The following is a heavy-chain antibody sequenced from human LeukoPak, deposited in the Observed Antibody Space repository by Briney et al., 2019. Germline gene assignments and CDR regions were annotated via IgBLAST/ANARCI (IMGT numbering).Heavy chain of an antibody. D-gene: IGHD4-23*01. Sequence: SETLSLTCTVSGVSISSYYWSWIRQPPGKGLEWIGYVFYSGSTNYNPSLKSRVTMSLGTSKNQISLTLSSVTAADTAMYYCARHTTVVPPHYFDYWGQGTLVTVSS. CDR1: GVSISSYY. CDR2: VFYSGST. V-gene: IGHV4-59*08. CDR3: ARHTTVVPPHYFDY. J-gene: IGHJ4*02.